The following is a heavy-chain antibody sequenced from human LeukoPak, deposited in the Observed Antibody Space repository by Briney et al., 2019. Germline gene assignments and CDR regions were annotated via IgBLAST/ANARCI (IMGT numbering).Heavy chain of an antibody. CDR1: GGTFSSYA. J-gene: IGHJ4*02. CDR2: IIPIFGTA. CDR3: ARGRSSYYYGSGS. D-gene: IGHD3-10*01. V-gene: IGHV1-69*05. Sequence: GASVKVSCKASGGTFSSYAISWVRQAPGQGLEWMGRIIPIFGTANYAQKFQGRVTMTRNTSISTAYMELSSLRSEDTAVYYCARGRSSYYYGSGSWGQGTLVTVSS.